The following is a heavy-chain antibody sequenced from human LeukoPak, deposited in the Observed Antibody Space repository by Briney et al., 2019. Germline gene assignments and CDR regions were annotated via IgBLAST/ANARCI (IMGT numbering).Heavy chain of an antibody. J-gene: IGHJ4*02. V-gene: IGHV4-39*07. CDR2: IYHSGST. D-gene: IGHD2-21*01. CDR3: ARGEIEFDY. CDR1: GGSISSSSDY. Sequence: PSETLSLTCTVSGGSISSSSDYWGWIRQPPGKGLEWIGSIYHSGSTYYNPSLKSRVTISVDTSKNQFSLKLSSVTAADTAVYYCARGEIEFDYWGQGTLVTVSS.